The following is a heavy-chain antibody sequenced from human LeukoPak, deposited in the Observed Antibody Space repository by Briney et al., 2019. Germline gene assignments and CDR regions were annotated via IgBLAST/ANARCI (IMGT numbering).Heavy chain of an antibody. J-gene: IGHJ5*02. V-gene: IGHV4-59*01. CDR2: IYYSGST. CDR1: GGSISSYY. Sequence: SETLSLTCTVSGGSISSYYWSRIRQPPGKGLEWIGYIYYSGSTNYNPSLKSRVTISVDTSKNQFSLKLSSVTAAGTAVYYCARVSSKPPHIWFDPWGQGTLVTVSS. CDR3: ARVSSKPPHIWFDP. D-gene: IGHD4-11*01.